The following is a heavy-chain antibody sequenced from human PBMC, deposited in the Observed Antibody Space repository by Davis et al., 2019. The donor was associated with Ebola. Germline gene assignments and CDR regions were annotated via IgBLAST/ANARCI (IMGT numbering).Heavy chain of an antibody. J-gene: IGHJ4*02. CDR3: ARLGGSSSELGLDY. CDR2: VYYSGST. V-gene: IGHV4-59*08. D-gene: IGHD6-6*01. Sequence: MPGGSLRLSCAASGFTFTDYYMGWIRQAPGKGLEWLGSVYYSGSTNYNPSLKSRVTISVDTSKNQFSLKLSSVTAADTAVYYCARLGGSSSELGLDYWGQGTLVTVSS. CDR1: GFTFTDYY.